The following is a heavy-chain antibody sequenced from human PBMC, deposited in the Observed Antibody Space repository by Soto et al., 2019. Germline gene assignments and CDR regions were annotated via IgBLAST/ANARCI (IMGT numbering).Heavy chain of an antibody. J-gene: IGHJ5*02. CDR3: ARVDINSWWSFDD. D-gene: IGHD2-15*01. CDR2: ISTYNGNT. CDR1: GYTFNGYS. V-gene: IGHV1-18*04. Sequence: QVHLLQSGAEVKRPGASVKVSCKTSGYTFNGYSISWVRQAPGQGLEWMGCISTYNGNTNSAQRFQDRVTLTTDTFTRTAYLELTNLRFDDTALYFCARVDINSWWSFDDWGQGTLVTVSS.